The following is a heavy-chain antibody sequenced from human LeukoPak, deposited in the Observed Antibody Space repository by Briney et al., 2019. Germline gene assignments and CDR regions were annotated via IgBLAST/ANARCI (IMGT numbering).Heavy chain of an antibody. D-gene: IGHD4-23*01. J-gene: IGHJ3*02. CDR1: GDSISSYY. Sequence: TSETLSLTCTVSGDSISSYYWSWIRQPPGKGLEWIGYIFYSGSTNSNPSLKSRVTISVDTSKNQFSLKLTSVTAADTAVYYCARRDGGAAFDIWGQGTMVTVSS. CDR3: ARRDGGAAFDI. CDR2: IFYSGST. V-gene: IGHV4-59*08.